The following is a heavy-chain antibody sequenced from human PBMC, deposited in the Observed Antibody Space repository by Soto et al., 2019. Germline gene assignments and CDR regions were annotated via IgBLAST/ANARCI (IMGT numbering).Heavy chain of an antibody. D-gene: IGHD3-10*01. V-gene: IGHV3-30*03. Sequence: QEQLVESGGGAVQPGRSLRLSCTASGFSFSSYDMDWVRQAPGEGLEWVSAMSFDGSYKHYADSVKGRFTISRDNSENTLYLQMNGLRPEDTAVYYCARGMIRGVVYYGVEVWAQGTTVTVS. CDR3: ARGMIRGVVYYGVEV. CDR1: GFSFSSYD. CDR2: MSFDGSYK. J-gene: IGHJ6*02.